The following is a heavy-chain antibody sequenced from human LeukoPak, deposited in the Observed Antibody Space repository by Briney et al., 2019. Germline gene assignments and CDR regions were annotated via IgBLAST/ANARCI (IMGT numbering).Heavy chain of an antibody. CDR1: DGSLSSYY. D-gene: IGHD3-22*01. CDR3: ARRLGVMNPFDY. J-gene: IGHJ4*02. Sequence: SETLSLTCTVSDGSLSSYYWSWIRQPPGKGLEWIGYIYYSGSTNYNPSVKSRVAISVDTSKNQFSLKLSSVTAADTAVYYCARRLGVMNPFDYWGQGTLVTVSS. CDR2: IYYSGST. V-gene: IGHV4-59*08.